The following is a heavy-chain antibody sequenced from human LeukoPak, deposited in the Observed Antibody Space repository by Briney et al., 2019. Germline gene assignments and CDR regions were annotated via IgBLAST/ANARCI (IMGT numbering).Heavy chain of an antibody. D-gene: IGHD1-26*01. CDR1: GFTFSSYS. CDR2: ISSSSSTI. CDR3: AREVGASEFDY. Sequence: GGSLRLSCAASGFTFSSYSMNWVRQAPGKGLEWVSYISSSSSTIYYADSVKGRFTISRDNAKNSLYLQMNSLRAEDTAVYYCAREVGASEFDYWGQGTLVTVSS. J-gene: IGHJ4*02. V-gene: IGHV3-48*04.